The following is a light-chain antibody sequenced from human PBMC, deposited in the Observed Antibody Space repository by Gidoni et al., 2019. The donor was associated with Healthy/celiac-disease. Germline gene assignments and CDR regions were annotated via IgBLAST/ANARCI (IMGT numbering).Light chain of an antibody. CDR3: QQRSNWPPVT. V-gene: IGKV3-11*01. CDR2: DAS. CDR1: QSVSSY. J-gene: IGKJ4*01. Sequence: EIVLTQSPATRSLSPGERATLPCRASQSVSSYLAWYQQKPGQAPRLLIYDASNRATGIPARFSGSGSGTDFTFTISSLEPEDFAVYYCQQRSNWPPVTFGGGTKVEIK.